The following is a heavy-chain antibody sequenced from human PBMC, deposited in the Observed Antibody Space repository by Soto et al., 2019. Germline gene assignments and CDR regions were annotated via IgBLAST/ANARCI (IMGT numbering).Heavy chain of an antibody. D-gene: IGHD4-17*01. CDR2: IIPIFGTA. V-gene: IGHV1-69*13. CDR1: GGTFSSYA. Sequence: SVKVYCKASGGTFSSYAISWVRQAPGQGLEWMGGIIPIFGTANYAQKFQGRVTITADESTSTAYMELSSLRSEDTAVYYCARPNGVDYYYGMDVWGQGTTVTVSS. CDR3: ARPNGVDYYYGMDV. J-gene: IGHJ6*02.